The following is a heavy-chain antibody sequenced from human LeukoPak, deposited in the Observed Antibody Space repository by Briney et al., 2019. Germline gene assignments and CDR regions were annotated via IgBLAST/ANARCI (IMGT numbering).Heavy chain of an antibody. V-gene: IGHV4-39*07. D-gene: IGHD6-19*01. J-gene: IGHJ4*02. CDR1: GGSISSSSYY. CDR3: ARGTSVWTSFHY. Sequence: SETLSLTCTVSGGSISSSSYYWGWIRQPPGKGLEWIGSIYYSGSTNYNPSLKSRVTISVDTSKNQFSLNLSSVTAADTALYYCARGTSVWTSFHYWGQGTLVTVSS. CDR2: IYYSGST.